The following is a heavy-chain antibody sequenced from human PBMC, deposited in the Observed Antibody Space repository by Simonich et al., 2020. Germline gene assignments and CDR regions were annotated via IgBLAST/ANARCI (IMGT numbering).Heavy chain of an antibody. CDR1: GGSISSSSYY. CDR2: IYSGGST. CDR3: ARHAGFAFDI. D-gene: IGHD6-13*01. V-gene: IGHV4-39*01. Sequence: QLQLQESGPGLVQPSETLSLTCTVPGGSISSSSYYWGWIRQPPGKGLEWIGSIYSGGSTYSPPSLKSRVTISVDTSKTQFSLKLSSVTAADTAVYYCARHAGFAFDIWGQGTMVTVSS. J-gene: IGHJ3*02.